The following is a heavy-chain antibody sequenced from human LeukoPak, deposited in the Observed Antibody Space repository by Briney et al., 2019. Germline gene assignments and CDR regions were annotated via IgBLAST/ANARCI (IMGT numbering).Heavy chain of an antibody. CDR1: GGSFSGYY. V-gene: IGHV4-34*01. CDR2: INHSGST. CDR3: ARGGRTYYYDSSGYYYSYSAFDI. Sequence: SETLSLTCAVYGGSFSGYYWSWIRQPPGKGLEWIGEINHSGSTNYNPSLKSRVTISVDTSKNQFSLKLSSVTAADTAVYYCARGGRTYYYDSSGYYYSYSAFDIWGQGTMVTVSS. D-gene: IGHD3-22*01. J-gene: IGHJ3*02.